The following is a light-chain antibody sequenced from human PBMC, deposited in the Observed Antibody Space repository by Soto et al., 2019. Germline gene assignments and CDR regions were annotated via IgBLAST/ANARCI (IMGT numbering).Light chain of an antibody. Sequence: EIVMTQSPATLSVSPGERATLSCRASQSVSSNLAWYQQKPGQAPRLLIYDPSTRATGIPARFSGSGSGTEFTHTISSLQSEDFAVCYCQQYNKWPLTFGGGTKVDIK. J-gene: IGKJ4*01. CDR2: DPS. CDR1: QSVSSN. CDR3: QQYNKWPLT. V-gene: IGKV3-15*01.